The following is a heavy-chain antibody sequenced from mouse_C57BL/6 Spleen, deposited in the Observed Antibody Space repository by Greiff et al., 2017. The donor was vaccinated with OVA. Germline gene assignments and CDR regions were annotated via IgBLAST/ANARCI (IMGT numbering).Heavy chain of an antibody. J-gene: IGHJ4*01. CDR1: GFSLTSYG. CDR3: ARNKDGYYDYAMDY. V-gene: IGHV2-2*01. D-gene: IGHD2-3*01. CDR2: IWSGGST. Sequence: VKLEESGPGLVQPSQSLSITCTVSGFSLTSYGVHWVRQSPGKGLEWLGVIWSGGSTDYNAAFISRLSISKDNSKSQVFFKMNSLQADDTAIYYCARNKDGYYDYAMDYWGQGTSVTVSS.